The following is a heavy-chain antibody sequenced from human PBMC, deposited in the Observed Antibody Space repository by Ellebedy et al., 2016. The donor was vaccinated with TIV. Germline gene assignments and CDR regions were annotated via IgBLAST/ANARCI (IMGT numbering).Heavy chain of an antibody. CDR2: IIPMFGTA. J-gene: IGHJ6*02. Sequence: ASVKVSCKASGGTFSSYAISWVRQAPGQGLEWMGGIIPMFGTANYAQKFQGRVTITAGESTSTVYLVVSSLRSEGTAVYYCAMSAYSSSWSIHYYYYGMDVWGQGTTVTVSS. CDR3: AMSAYSSSWSIHYYYYGMDV. CDR1: GGTFSSYA. V-gene: IGHV1-69*13. D-gene: IGHD6-13*01.